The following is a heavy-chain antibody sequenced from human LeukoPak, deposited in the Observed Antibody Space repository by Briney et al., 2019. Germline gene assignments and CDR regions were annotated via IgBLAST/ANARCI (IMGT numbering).Heavy chain of an antibody. CDR1: GFTFTSYG. V-gene: IGHV3-23*01. CDR2: ISGSGGST. CDR3: ARSTVTTKKSDAFDI. D-gene: IGHD4-17*01. J-gene: IGHJ3*02. Sequence: GGSLRLSCAASGFTFTSYGVSWVRQAPGKGLEWVSAISGSGGSTYYADSVKGRFTISRDNSKNTLYLQMNSLRAEDTAVYYCARSTVTTKKSDAFDIWGQGTMVTVSS.